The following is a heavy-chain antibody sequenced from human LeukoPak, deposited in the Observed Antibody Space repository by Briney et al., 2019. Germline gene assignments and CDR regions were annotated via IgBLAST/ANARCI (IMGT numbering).Heavy chain of an antibody. D-gene: IGHD3-3*01. CDR1: GFTFSSYG. Sequence: GGSLRLSCAASGFTFSSYGMHWVRQAPGKGLEWVAFIRYDGSNKYYADSVKGRFTISRDNSKNTLYLQMNSLRAEDTAVYYCAKDGTYYDFWSDPIIRRGDAFDIWGQGTMVTVSS. J-gene: IGHJ3*02. CDR3: AKDGTYYDFWSDPIIRRGDAFDI. V-gene: IGHV3-30*02. CDR2: IRYDGSNK.